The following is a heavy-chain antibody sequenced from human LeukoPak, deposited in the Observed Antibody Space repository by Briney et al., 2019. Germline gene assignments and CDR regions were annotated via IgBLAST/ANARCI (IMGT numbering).Heavy chain of an antibody. V-gene: IGHV3-74*01. CDR2: INSDGSST. Sequence: GGSLRLSCAASGFTFSRYWMHWVRQAPGKGLVWVSRINSDGSSTSYADSVKGRFTISRDNSRNTLYLQMNSLRAEDTAVYYCARGKYSYESYYFDYWGQGTLVTVSS. D-gene: IGHD5-18*01. CDR1: GFTFSRYW. CDR3: ARGKYSYESYYFDY. J-gene: IGHJ4*02.